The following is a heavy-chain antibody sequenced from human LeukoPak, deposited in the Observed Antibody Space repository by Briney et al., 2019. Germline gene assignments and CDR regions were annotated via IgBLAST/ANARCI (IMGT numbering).Heavy chain of an antibody. Sequence: ASVKVSCKASGYTFTSYYMHWVRQAPGQGLEWMGIINPSGGSTSYAQKFQGRVTITTDESTSTAYMELSSLRSEDTAVYYCARALPRCSSTSCYAAFDYWGQGTLVTVSS. CDR1: GYTFTSYY. J-gene: IGHJ4*02. V-gene: IGHV1-46*01. CDR3: ARALPRCSSTSCYAAFDY. D-gene: IGHD2-2*01. CDR2: INPSGGST.